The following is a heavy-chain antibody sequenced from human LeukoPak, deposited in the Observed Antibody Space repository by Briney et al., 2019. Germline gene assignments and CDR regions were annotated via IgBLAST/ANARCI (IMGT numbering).Heavy chain of an antibody. D-gene: IGHD3-3*01. J-gene: IGHJ4*02. CDR3: ARAPYDFWSGYVVAFDY. CDR2: ISSSGRTI. V-gene: IGHV3-11*04. Sequence: GGSLRLSCAASGFTLSDYYMSWIRQAPGKGLEWIADISSSGRTIYYADSVKGRFTIARDNAKNSLYLQMNSLRAEDTAVYYCARAPYDFWSGYVVAFDYWGQGTLVTVSS. CDR1: GFTLSDYY.